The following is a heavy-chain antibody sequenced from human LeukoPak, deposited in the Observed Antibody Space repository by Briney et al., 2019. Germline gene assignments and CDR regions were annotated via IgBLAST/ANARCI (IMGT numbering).Heavy chain of an antibody. V-gene: IGHV4-59*01. CDR1: GGSISSYY. Sequence: SETLSLTCTVSGGSISSYYWSWIRQPPGKGLEWIGYIYYSGSTNYNPSLKSRVTISVDTSKNQFSLKLSSVTAADTAVYYCASMDGSGSTAGYWGQGTLVTVSS. J-gene: IGHJ4*02. CDR3: ASMDGSGSTAGY. D-gene: IGHD3-10*01. CDR2: IYYSGST.